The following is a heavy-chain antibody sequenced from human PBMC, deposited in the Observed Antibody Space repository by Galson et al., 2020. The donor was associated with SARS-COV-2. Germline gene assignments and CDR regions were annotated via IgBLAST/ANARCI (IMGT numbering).Heavy chain of an antibody. J-gene: IGHJ6*02. V-gene: IGHV4-31*03. Sequence: ETSETLSLTCTVSGGSISSGGYYWSWIRQHPGKGLEWIGYIYYSGSTYYNPSLKSRVTISVDTSKNQFSLKLSSVTAADTAVYYCARGNTIFGVVTYGMDVWGQGTTVTVS. CDR2: IYYSGST. CDR3: ARGNTIFGVVTYGMDV. D-gene: IGHD3-3*01. CDR1: GGSISSGGYY.